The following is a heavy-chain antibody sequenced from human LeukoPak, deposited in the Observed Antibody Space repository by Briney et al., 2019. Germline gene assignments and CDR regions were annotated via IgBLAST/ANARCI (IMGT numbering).Heavy chain of an antibody. CDR1: GYSFTSYW. J-gene: IGHJ4*02. D-gene: IGHD3-3*01. Sequence: GESLKISCKGSGYSFTSYWIGWVGQMPGKGLEWMGIIYPGDSDTRYSPSFQGQVTISADKSISTAYLQWSSLKASDTAMYYCARLSYDFWSGYYLDYWGQGTLVTVSS. CDR3: ARLSYDFWSGYYLDY. CDR2: IYPGDSDT. V-gene: IGHV5-51*01.